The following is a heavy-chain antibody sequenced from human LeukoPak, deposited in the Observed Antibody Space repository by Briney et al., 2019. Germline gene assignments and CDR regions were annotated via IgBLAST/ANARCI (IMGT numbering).Heavy chain of an antibody. V-gene: IGHV3-30*02. Sequence: GGSLRLSCAASGFTFSSYGMHWVRQAPGKGLEWVAFIWYDGSNKYYADSVKGRFTISRDNSKNTLYLQMNSLRAEDTAAYYCAKALHGSGLNLFDYWGQGTLVTVSS. J-gene: IGHJ4*02. CDR1: GFTFSSYG. CDR3: AKALHGSGLNLFDY. CDR2: IWYDGSNK. D-gene: IGHD3-10*01.